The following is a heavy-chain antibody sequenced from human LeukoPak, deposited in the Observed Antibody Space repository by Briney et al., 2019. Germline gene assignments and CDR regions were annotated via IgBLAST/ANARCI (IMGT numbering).Heavy chain of an antibody. CDR3: ARDMDKLGDYYGMDV. CDR2: VSSGGDIT. V-gene: IGHV3-11*01. CDR1: GFTFSDYY. Sequence: GGSLRLSCAASGFTFSDYYISWIRQAPGKGLEWLSIVSSGGDITTYADSVKGRFTISRDNTRNLLFLQMNSLRAEDTAVYYCARDMDKLGDYYGMDVWGQGTTVVVSS. J-gene: IGHJ6*02. D-gene: IGHD3-16*01.